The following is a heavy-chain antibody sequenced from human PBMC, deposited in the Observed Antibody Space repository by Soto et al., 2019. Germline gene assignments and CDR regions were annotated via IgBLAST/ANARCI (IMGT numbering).Heavy chain of an antibody. D-gene: IGHD3-10*01. Sequence: EVQLLDSGGGLVQPGGSLRLSCAASGFTFSSYAMNWVRQAPGQGLEWVSAISGSGGSTYYADSVKGRFTISGDTSKNTVYLQMNSLRAEDTAVYYCAKETYGLDYWGQGTLVTVSS. V-gene: IGHV3-23*01. CDR3: AKETYGLDY. CDR2: ISGSGGST. J-gene: IGHJ4*02. CDR1: GFTFSSYA.